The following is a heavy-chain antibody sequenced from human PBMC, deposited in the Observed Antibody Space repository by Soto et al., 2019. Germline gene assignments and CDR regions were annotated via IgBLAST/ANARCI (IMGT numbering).Heavy chain of an antibody. CDR3: ARWACSSTSCYYYGMDV. CDR2: IYYSGST. D-gene: IGHD2-2*01. CDR1: GGSISSGVYY. J-gene: IGHJ6*02. Sequence: PSETLSVTCTVSGGSISSGVYYWSGIRQHPGKGLEWIGYIYYSGSTYYNPSLKSRVTISVDTSKNQFSLKLSSVTAADTAVYYCARWACSSTSCYYYGMDVWGQGTTVTVSS. V-gene: IGHV4-31*03.